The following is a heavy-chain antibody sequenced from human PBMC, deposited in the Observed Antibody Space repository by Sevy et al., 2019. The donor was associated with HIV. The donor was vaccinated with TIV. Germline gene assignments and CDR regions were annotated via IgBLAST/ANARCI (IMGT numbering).Heavy chain of an antibody. V-gene: IGHV3-21*01. CDR3: ARDPSPGITAIQDY. CDR2: INSRSTYI. J-gene: IGHJ4*02. D-gene: IGHD2-21*02. Sequence: GGSLRLSCTASGFTFSSFSMSWVRQAPGKGLEWVAAINSRSTYIYHAVPVKGRFTISRDNAKNSLFLQMNRLRAEDTAVYYCARDPSPGITAIQDYWGPGTLVTVSS. CDR1: GFTFSSFS.